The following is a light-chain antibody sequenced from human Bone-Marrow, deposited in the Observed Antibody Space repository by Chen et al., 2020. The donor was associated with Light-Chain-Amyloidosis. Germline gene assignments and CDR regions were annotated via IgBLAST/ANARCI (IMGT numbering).Light chain of an antibody. V-gene: IGLV2-14*03. CDR3: SSFTSSSSYV. CDR1: SGDVGTYNY. CDR2: AVS. Sequence: QSALTQPASVSGSPGQSITISCTGTSGDVGTYNYVSWYHKHPGKAPKVMIYAVSNRPSGVSNRFSGSKSGNTASLTISGLQAEDEADYYCSSFTSSSSYVYGPGTKVTVL. J-gene: IGLJ1*01.